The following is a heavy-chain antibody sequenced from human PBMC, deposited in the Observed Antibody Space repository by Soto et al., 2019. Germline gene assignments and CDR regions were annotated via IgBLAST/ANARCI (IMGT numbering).Heavy chain of an antibody. V-gene: IGHV3-23*01. D-gene: IGHD2-8*01. Sequence: EVQLLESGGILVHPGGSLRLSCAASGFTFSSYAMTWVHQAPGKGLEWVSAISGSGDSTYYADSVKGRFSISRDQSKNTLYLQMHSLRVEDTAVYFCAKERDNGADRYYFDDWGQGTLVTVSS. CDR1: GFTFSSYA. J-gene: IGHJ4*02. CDR3: AKERDNGADRYYFDD. CDR2: ISGSGDST.